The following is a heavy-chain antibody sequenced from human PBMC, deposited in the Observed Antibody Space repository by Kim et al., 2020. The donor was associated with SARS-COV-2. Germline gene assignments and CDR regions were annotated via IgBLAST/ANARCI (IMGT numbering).Heavy chain of an antibody. CDR2: IYYTGST. CDR1: GGSISSYY. Sequence: SETLSLSCTVSGGSISSYYWSWIRQPPGRGLESIGYIYYTGSTYYNPSLKSRVTISVDRSKNQFSLKLTSVTAADTAVYYCARGLIVGATLDYFDYWGQGTLVTVSS. CDR3: ARGLIVGATLDYFDY. D-gene: IGHD1-26*01. J-gene: IGHJ4*02. V-gene: IGHV4-59*01.